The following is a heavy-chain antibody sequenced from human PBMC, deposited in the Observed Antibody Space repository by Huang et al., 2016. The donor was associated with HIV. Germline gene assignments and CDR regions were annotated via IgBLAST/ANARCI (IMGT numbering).Heavy chain of an antibody. CDR3: ARRRTHFTFDY. V-gene: IGHV4-39*01. CDR2: IFYTGSA. Sequence: GKGLEWIGSIFYTGSAHYNPSLESRGTIFVDSSKSQLSVRLRSVTAADTAVYYCARRRTHFTFDYWGQGTLVTVSS. J-gene: IGHJ4*02.